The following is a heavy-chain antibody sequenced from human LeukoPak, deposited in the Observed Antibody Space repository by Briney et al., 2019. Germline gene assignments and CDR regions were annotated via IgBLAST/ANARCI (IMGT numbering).Heavy chain of an antibody. V-gene: IGHV4-34*01. CDR1: GGSFSGYY. J-gene: IGHJ4*02. D-gene: IGHD3-10*01. CDR2: INHSGST. Sequence: SEPLSLTCAVYGGSFSGYYWGWIRQPPGKGLEWMGEINHSGSTNYNPSLKSRVTISVDTSKNQFSLKLSSVTAADTAVYYCARVRGKYYYGSGKLGFFDYWGQGTLVTVSS. CDR3: ARVRGKYYYGSGKLGFFDY.